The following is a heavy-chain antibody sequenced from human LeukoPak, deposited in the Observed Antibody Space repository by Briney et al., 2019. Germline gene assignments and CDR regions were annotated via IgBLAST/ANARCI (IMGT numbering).Heavy chain of an antibody. CDR3: ARGRRYCSSTSCYREYYFDY. J-gene: IGHJ4*02. Sequence: ASVKVSCKASGYTFTGYYMHWVRQAPGQGLEWMGWINPNSGGTNYAQKFQGRVTMTRDTSISTAYMELSRLRSDDTAVYYCARGRRYCSSTSCYREYYFDYWGQGTLVTVSS. D-gene: IGHD2-2*01. CDR2: INPNSGGT. CDR1: GYTFTGYY. V-gene: IGHV1-2*02.